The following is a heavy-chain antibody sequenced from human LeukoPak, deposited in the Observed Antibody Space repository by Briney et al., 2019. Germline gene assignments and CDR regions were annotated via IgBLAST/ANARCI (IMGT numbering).Heavy chain of an antibody. J-gene: IGHJ4*02. D-gene: IGHD2-15*01. CDR2: ISSSGSTI. Sequence: GGSLRLSCAASGFTFSSYEMNWARQAPGKGLEWVSYISSSGSTIYYADSVKGRFTISRDNAKNTLFLQMNSLRAEDRAVYYCARDSRDCRGGSCYPDYWGQGTLVTVSS. CDR3: ARDSRDCRGGSCYPDY. CDR1: GFTFSSYE. V-gene: IGHV3-48*03.